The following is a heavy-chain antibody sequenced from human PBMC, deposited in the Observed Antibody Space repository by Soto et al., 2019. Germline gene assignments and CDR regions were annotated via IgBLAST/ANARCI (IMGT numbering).Heavy chain of an antibody. CDR3: ARAPVGHFDY. CDR2: ISGSGGST. V-gene: IGHV3-23*01. Sequence: EVQLLESGGGLVQPGGSLRLSCAASGFTFSSFAMNWVRQAPGKGLEWVSAISGSGGSTYYADSVKGRFTISRDNSKNTLYLQMNSLRVEDTAVYYCARAPVGHFDYWGQGTQVTVSS. CDR1: GFTFSSFA. J-gene: IGHJ4*02.